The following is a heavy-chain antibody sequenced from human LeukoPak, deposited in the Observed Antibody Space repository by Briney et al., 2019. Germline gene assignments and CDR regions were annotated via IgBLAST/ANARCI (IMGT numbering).Heavy chain of an antibody. V-gene: IGHV4-59*12. Sequence: SETLSLTCTVSGGAISSFYWSWIRQPPGKGLEWIGCFYYSGSTNYSPSLKSRVTISVDTSKNRFSLKLSSVTAADTAVYYCARAHYDSSGYFYWGQGTLVTVSS. J-gene: IGHJ4*02. D-gene: IGHD3-22*01. CDR3: ARAHYDSSGYFY. CDR1: GGAISSFY. CDR2: FYYSGST.